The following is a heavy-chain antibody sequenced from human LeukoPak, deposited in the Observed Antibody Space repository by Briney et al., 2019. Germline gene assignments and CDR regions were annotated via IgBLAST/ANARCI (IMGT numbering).Heavy chain of an antibody. CDR2: INPNSGGT. D-gene: IGHD1-1*01. CDR3: ATDWNDRNAFDI. V-gene: IGHV1-2*02. Sequence: ASVKVSCKASGYTFTGYYMHWVRQAPGQGLEWMGWINPNSGGTNYAQKFQGRVTMTRDTSISTAYMELSRLRSDDTAVYYCATDWNDRNAFDIWGQGTMGTVSA. J-gene: IGHJ3*02. CDR1: GYTFTGYY.